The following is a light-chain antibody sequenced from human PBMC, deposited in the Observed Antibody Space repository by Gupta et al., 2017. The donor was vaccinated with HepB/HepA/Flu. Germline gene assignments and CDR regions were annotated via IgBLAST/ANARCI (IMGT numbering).Light chain of an antibody. V-gene: IGLV2-14*03. CDR2: DFT. Sequence: QSALTQPASVSGSPVQSITISCTVTGYNYVSWYQQHPGKAPKLMIYDFTNRPSGVSNRFSGSKSGNTASLTISGLQAEDEADYFCSSYTSSSVAFGGGTKLTVL. CDR1: GYNY. J-gene: IGLJ2*01. CDR3: SSYTSSSVA.